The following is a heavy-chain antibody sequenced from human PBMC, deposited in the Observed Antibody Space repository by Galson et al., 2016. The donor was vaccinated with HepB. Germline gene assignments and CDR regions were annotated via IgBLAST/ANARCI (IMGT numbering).Heavy chain of an antibody. CDR1: GFNFSDYE. CDR2: ISDSSSNR. CDR3: AREHRSFDV. J-gene: IGHJ4*02. Sequence: SLRLSCAGFGFNFSDYEMNWVRQVPGKGLEWVSYISDSSSNRFYRDSVQGRFTISRENAKNSVFLQMNSLRVEDRAIYYCAREHRSFDVWGQGVLVTVSS. V-gene: IGHV3-48*03.